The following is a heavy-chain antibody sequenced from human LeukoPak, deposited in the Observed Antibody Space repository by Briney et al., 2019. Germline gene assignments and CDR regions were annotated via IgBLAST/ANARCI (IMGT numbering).Heavy chain of an antibody. Sequence: SETLSLTCSVFGGSISSTTYYWVWIRQPPGKGLECIASIHYTGRAYYNPSLKSRVTISADTSKNHFSLKLSSVTAADTAVYYCARHFDNGDYKKTFDIWGQGTMVTVSS. D-gene: IGHD4-17*01. J-gene: IGHJ3*02. V-gene: IGHV4-39*01. CDR3: ARHFDNGDYKKTFDI. CDR1: GGSISSTTYY. CDR2: IHYTGRA.